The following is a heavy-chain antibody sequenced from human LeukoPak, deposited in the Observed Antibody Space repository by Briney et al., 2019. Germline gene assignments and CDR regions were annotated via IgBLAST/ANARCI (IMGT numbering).Heavy chain of an antibody. J-gene: IGHJ4*02. CDR3: VRGRYYDSSGYYY. V-gene: IGHV3-53*01. D-gene: IGHD3-22*01. CDR1: GFTVSSNY. Sequence: GGSLRLSCAASGFTVSSNYMSWVRQAPGKGLEWVSVIYSGGSTYYADSVKGRFTISRDNSKNTLYLQMNSLRAEDTAVYYCVRGRYYDSSGYYYWGQGTLVTVSS. CDR2: IYSGGST.